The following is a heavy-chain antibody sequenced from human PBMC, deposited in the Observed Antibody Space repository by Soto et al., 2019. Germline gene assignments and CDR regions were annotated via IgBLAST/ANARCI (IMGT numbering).Heavy chain of an antibody. CDR3: ARGLATAAGRYYYMDV. Sequence: SETLSLTCAVYGGSFSGYYWSWIRQPPGKGLEWIGEINHSGSTNYNPSLKSRVTISVDTSKNQFSLKLSSVTAADTAVYYCARGLATAAGRYYYMDVWGKGTTVTVSS. V-gene: IGHV4-34*01. CDR2: INHSGST. J-gene: IGHJ6*03. CDR1: GGSFSGYY. D-gene: IGHD6-13*01.